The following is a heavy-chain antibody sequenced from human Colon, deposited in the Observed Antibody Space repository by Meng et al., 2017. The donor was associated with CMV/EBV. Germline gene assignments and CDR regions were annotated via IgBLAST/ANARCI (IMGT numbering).Heavy chain of an antibody. CDR1: GFTFSTYE. V-gene: IGHV3-48*03. D-gene: IGHD5-18*01. CDR3: ARSGYNYGSGFDY. Sequence: GESLKFSCVGSGFTFSTYEFNWVRQAPGKGLEWVSYISSDGRTIYYADSVKGRFTTSRDNARDSLYLQMNSLRAEDTAVYYCARSGYNYGSGFDYWGQGTLVTVSS. J-gene: IGHJ4*02. CDR2: ISSDGRTI.